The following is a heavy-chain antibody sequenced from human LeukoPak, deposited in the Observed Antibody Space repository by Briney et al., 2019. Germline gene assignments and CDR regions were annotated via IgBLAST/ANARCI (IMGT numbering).Heavy chain of an antibody. J-gene: IGHJ4*02. CDR2: ISSSSSTI. V-gene: IGHV3-48*03. Sequence: GGSLRLSCAASGFTFSSYEMNWVRQAPGKGLEWVSYISSSSSTIYYSHPVKGRFTISRDNAKNSLYLQMNSLRAEDTAVYYCARAERLRFDYWGQGTLVTVSS. CDR1: GFTFSSYE. CDR3: ARAERLRFDY. D-gene: IGHD5-12*01.